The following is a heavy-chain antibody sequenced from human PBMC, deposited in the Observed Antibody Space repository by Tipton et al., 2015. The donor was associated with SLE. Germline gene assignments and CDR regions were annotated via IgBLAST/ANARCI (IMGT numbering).Heavy chain of an antibody. CDR1: GGSISTSNNY. J-gene: IGHJ4*02. Sequence: TLSLTCTVSGGSISTSNNYWDWIRQPPGKRLEWIGTIYHSGRTDYNPSLKSRVTMSVDTSMNQFSLKLFSVTAADTAVYYCARRRFQSASDSWGQGTVVSVSS. CDR2: IYHSGRT. V-gene: IGHV4-39*07. CDR3: ARRRFQSASDS. D-gene: IGHD2-21*01.